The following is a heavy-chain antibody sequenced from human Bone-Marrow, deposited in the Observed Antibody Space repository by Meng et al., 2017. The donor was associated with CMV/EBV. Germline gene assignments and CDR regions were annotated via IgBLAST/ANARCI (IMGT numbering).Heavy chain of an antibody. CDR2: IKSKTDGGTT. J-gene: IGHJ5*02. D-gene: IGHD4-11*01. V-gene: IGHV3-15*01. CDR1: GFTFSNAW. CDR3: TTDPVTTWNWFDP. Sequence: GGSLRLSCAAFGFTFSNAWMSWVRQAPGKGLEWVGRIKSKTDGGTTDYAAPVKGRFTISRDDSKNTLYLQMNSLKTEDTAVYYCTTDPVTTWNWFDPWGQGTLVTVSS.